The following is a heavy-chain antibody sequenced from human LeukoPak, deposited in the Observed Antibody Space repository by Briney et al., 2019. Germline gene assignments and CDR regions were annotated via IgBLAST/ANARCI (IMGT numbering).Heavy chain of an antibody. CDR2: ISGSGGST. Sequence: QPGGSLRLSCAASGFTFSSYAMSWVRQAPGKGLEWVSAISGSGGSTYYADSVKGRFTISRDNSKNTLYLQMNSLRAEDTAVYYCAKDPYSRVGATECFDYWGQGTLVTVSS. D-gene: IGHD1-26*01. CDR1: GFTFSSYA. J-gene: IGHJ4*02. CDR3: AKDPYSRVGATECFDY. V-gene: IGHV3-23*01.